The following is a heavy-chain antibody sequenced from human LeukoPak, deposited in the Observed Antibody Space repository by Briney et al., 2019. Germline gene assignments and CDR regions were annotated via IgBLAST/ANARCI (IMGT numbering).Heavy chain of an antibody. Sequence: ASVKVSCKASGYTFTSYYMHWVRQAPGQGLEWMGIINPSGGSTSYAQKFQGRVTMTRDMSTSTVYMELSSLRSEDTAVYYCATDRGSGFFDYWGRGTLVTVSS. J-gene: IGHJ4*02. CDR1: GYTFTSYY. V-gene: IGHV1-46*01. CDR2: INPSGGST. CDR3: ATDRGSGFFDY. D-gene: IGHD3-10*01.